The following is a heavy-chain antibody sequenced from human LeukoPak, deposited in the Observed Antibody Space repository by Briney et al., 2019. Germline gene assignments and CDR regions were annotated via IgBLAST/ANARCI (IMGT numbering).Heavy chain of an antibody. Sequence: PGGSLRLSCAASGFTFDDYAMHWVRQAPGKGLEWVSGISLNSGSIGYADSVKGRFTISRDNAKNSLYLQMNSLRAEDTALYYCAKDSGYSYGSAGDYWGQGTLVTVSS. V-gene: IGHV3-9*01. CDR1: GFTFDDYA. CDR3: AKDSGYSYGSAGDY. CDR2: ISLNSGSI. J-gene: IGHJ4*02. D-gene: IGHD5-18*01.